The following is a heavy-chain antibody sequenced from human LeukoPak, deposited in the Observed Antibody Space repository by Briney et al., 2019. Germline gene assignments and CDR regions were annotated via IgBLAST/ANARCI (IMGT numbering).Heavy chain of an antibody. CDR1: GFTFSSYG. D-gene: IGHD4-17*01. CDR2: IWYGGDNK. J-gene: IGHJ6*02. V-gene: IGHV3-33*01. CDR3: AREPQPTTVTKGLWGSSQTTRDYGMDV. Sequence: GRSLRLSCAASGFTFSSYGIHWVRQAPGKGLEWVAVIWYGGDNKYYVDSVKGRFTISRDNSKNTLYLQMNSLRAEDTAVYYCAREPQPTTVTKGLWGSSQTTRDYGMDVWGQGTTVTVSS.